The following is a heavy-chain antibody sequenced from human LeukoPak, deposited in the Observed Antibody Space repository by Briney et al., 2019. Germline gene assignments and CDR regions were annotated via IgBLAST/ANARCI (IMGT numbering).Heavy chain of an antibody. CDR3: ARDRYYYDTSGPPLDI. D-gene: IGHD3-22*01. CDR2: IYYRGST. V-gene: IGHV4-59*12. Sequence: SETLSLTCTVSGASISSYYWSWIRQPPGKGLKEIGSIYYRGSTNYNPSFKSRVTISLDTSRNQFSLKLSSVTAADTAVYYCARDRYYYDTSGPPLDIWGQGTMVTVSS. CDR1: GASISSYY. J-gene: IGHJ3*02.